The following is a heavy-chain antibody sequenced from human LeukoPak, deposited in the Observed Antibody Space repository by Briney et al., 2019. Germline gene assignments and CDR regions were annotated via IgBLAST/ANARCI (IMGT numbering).Heavy chain of an antibody. Sequence: GASLRLSCAASGFSFSNYAVSWVRQVPGKGLEWVSAISGRDDSTYYADSVKGRFTISRDTSKNTLYLQMNSLRAEDTAVYYCAKWGDYDVLTGYYDSDYWGQGTLVTVSS. CDR2: ISGRDDST. D-gene: IGHD3-9*01. CDR1: GFSFSNYA. V-gene: IGHV3-23*01. CDR3: AKWGDYDVLTGYYDSDY. J-gene: IGHJ4*02.